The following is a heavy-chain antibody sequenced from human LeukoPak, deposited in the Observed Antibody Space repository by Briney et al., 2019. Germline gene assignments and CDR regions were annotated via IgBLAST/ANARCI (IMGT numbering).Heavy chain of an antibody. CDR1: DGSISSSSFY. D-gene: IGHD6-13*01. J-gene: IGHJ5*02. Sequence: SETLSLTCTVSDGSISSSSFYWGWIRQPPGKGLEWIGSIYYSGSTYYNPSLKSRVTISVDTSKNQFSLKLSSVTAADTAVYYCASGIDSSTDGWFDPWGQGTLVTVSS. V-gene: IGHV4-39*01. CDR2: IYYSGST. CDR3: ASGIDSSTDGWFDP.